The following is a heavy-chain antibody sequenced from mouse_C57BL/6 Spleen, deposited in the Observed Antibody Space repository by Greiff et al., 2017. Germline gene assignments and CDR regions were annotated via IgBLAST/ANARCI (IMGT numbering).Heavy chain of an antibody. D-gene: IGHD2-4*01. J-gene: IGHJ2*01. Sequence: EVQLVESGAELVRPGASVKLSCTASGFNIKDDYMHWVKQRPEQGLEWIGWIDPENGDTEYASKFQGKATITADTSSNTAYLQLSSLTSEDTAVYYCTTIYYDYDGLDYWGQGTTLTVSS. V-gene: IGHV14-4*01. CDR3: TTIYYDYDGLDY. CDR2: IDPENGDT. CDR1: GFNIKDDY.